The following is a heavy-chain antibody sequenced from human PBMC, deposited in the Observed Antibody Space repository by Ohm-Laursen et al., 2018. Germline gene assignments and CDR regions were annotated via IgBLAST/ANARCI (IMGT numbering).Heavy chain of an antibody. J-gene: IGHJ4*02. CDR2: INPSGGST. V-gene: IGHV1-46*01. Sequence: ASVKVSCKVSGYTLTELSMHWVRQAPGQGLEWMGIINPSGGSTSYAQKFQGRVTMTRNTSISTAYMELSSLRSEDTAMYYCARGQPIDFWGQGILVTVSS. CDR1: GYTLTELS. CDR3: ARGQPIDF.